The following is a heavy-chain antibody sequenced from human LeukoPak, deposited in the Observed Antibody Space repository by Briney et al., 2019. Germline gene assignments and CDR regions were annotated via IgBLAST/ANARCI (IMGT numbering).Heavy chain of an antibody. CDR3: ARENDYYGSGSAV. D-gene: IGHD3-10*01. CDR1: GYTFTSYY. V-gene: IGHV1-2*02. CDR2: INPNSGGT. J-gene: IGHJ6*04. Sequence: ASVKVSCKASGYTFTSYYMHWVRQAPGQGLEWMGWINPNSGGTNYAQKFQGRVTMTRDTSISTAYMELSRLRSDDTAVYYCARENDYYGSGSAVWGKGTTVTISS.